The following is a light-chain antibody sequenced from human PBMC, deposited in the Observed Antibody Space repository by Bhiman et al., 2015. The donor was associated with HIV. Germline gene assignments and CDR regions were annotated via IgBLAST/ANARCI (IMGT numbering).Light chain of an antibody. J-gene: IGLJ2*01. CDR1: KLGDKY. CDR3: QVWHSSSDHVV. V-gene: IGLV3-1*01. CDR2: QDS. Sequence: SYELTQPPSVSVSPGQTASITCSADKLGDKYACWYQQKPGQSPVLVIYQDSKRPSGIPERFSGSNSGNTATLTISGTQAMDEADYYCQVWHSSSDHVVFGGGTKLTVL.